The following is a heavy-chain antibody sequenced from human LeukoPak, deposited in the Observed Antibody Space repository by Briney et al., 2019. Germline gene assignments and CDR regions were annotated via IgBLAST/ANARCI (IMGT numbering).Heavy chain of an antibody. Sequence: SETLSLTCTVSGGSISSYYWSWIRQPPGKGLEWIGYIYYSGSTNYNPSLKSRVTISVDTSKNQFSLKLSSVTAADTAVYYCARDRSTDYFDYWAREPWSPSPQ. CDR2: IYYSGST. CDR3: ARDRSTDYFDY. J-gene: IGHJ4*02. V-gene: IGHV4-59*01. D-gene: IGHD2-21*02. CDR1: GGSISSYY.